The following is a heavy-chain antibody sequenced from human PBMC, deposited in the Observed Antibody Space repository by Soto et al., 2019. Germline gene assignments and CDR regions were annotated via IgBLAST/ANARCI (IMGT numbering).Heavy chain of an antibody. CDR3: ATYGGY. CDR2: VHYSGGT. D-gene: IGHD3-16*01. V-gene: IGHV4-39*01. CDR1: GGSVSSSPYF. J-gene: IGHJ4*02. Sequence: LQLQESGPGLVKPSETLSLTCTVSGGSVSSSPYFWGWIRQPPGKGLEWIGIVHYSGGTSYSPSLESRVTISIDTSKNQFSLKVASVTAADTAVYYCATYGGYWRQGTLVTVSS.